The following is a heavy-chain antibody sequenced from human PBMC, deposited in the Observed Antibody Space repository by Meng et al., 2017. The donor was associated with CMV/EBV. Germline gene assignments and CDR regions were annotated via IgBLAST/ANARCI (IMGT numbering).Heavy chain of an antibody. CDR3: AKDIGYSSGWSLDY. CDR1: GFTFDDYA. CDR2: ISWNSGSI. V-gene: IGHV3-9*01. J-gene: IGHJ4*02. D-gene: IGHD6-19*01. Sequence: GGSLRLSCAASGFTFDDYAMHWVRQAPGKGLEWVSGISWNSGSIGYADSVKGRFTISRDNAKNSLYLQMNSLRAEDTALYYCAKDIGYSSGWSLDYWGQGTLVTVSS.